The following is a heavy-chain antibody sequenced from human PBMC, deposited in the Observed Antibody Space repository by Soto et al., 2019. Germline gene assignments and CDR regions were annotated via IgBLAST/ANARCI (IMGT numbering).Heavy chain of an antibody. Sequence: SETLSLTCTVSGGSISSGVYYWSWIRQHPGKGLEWIGYIYYSGSTYYNPSLKSRVTISVDTSKNQFSLKLSSVTAADTAVYYCAREMYSSGWYFDYWGQGTLVTVSS. J-gene: IGHJ4*02. CDR3: AREMYSSGWYFDY. CDR1: GGSISSGVYY. D-gene: IGHD6-19*01. CDR2: IYYSGST. V-gene: IGHV4-31*03.